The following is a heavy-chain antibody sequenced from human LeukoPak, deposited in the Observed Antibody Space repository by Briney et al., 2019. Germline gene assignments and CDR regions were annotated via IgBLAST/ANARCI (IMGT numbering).Heavy chain of an antibody. Sequence: SSVKVSRKASVYTLTRYGISLVRQAPGEGREGMGWNSAYNGNTKYAQKLQGRVTMNTDTSTSTAYMELRSVRSDDAAVYYCARRGYSGYDLGYWGQGTLVTVAS. J-gene: IGHJ4*02. V-gene: IGHV1-18*01. CDR3: ARRGYSGYDLGY. D-gene: IGHD5-12*01. CDR1: VYTLTRYG. CDR2: NSAYNGNT.